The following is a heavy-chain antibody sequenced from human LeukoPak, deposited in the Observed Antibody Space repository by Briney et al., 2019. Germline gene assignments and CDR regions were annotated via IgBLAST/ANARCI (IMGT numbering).Heavy chain of an antibody. V-gene: IGHV5-51*01. Sequence: GESLKISCQGTGYTFTSYWIGWVRQMPGKGLDWMWIIYPGDSDTRYSPSFQGQVTVSADKSFSTAYLQWSSLKPSDSAMYYCARQLYDSSGYSAFDIWGQGTMVTVSS. D-gene: IGHD3-22*01. CDR1: GYTFTSYW. J-gene: IGHJ3*02. CDR2: IYPGDSDT. CDR3: ARQLYDSSGYSAFDI.